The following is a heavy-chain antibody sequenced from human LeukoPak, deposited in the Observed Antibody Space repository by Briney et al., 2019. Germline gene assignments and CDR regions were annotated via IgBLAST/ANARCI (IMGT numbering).Heavy chain of an antibody. Sequence: GGSLRVSSVAPRFSPRSSAMHSVRQAPGKGLEWVAVTWYDGSERYYADSVKGRFTISRDNSKNTLYLQMNSLRAGDTAVYYCATDSCGGHCYWLDYWGQGALVTVSS. V-gene: IGHV3-33*01. CDR1: RFSPRSSA. D-gene: IGHD2-21*02. J-gene: IGHJ4*02. CDR2: TWYDGSER. CDR3: ATDSCGGHCYWLDY.